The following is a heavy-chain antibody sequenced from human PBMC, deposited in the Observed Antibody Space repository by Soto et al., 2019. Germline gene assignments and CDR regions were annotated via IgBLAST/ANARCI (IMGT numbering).Heavy chain of an antibody. Sequence: VQLVESGGGLVQPGGSLRLSCAASGFTFTNLWIYWVRQTPEKGLVWVAGINGDGTITAYADSVKGRFTISRDNAKSTLYLQMNSLTIEDTALYYCVRDFRWGQGTLVTVSS. J-gene: IGHJ1*01. V-gene: IGHV3-74*01. CDR3: VRDFR. CDR2: INGDGTIT. CDR1: GFTFTNLW.